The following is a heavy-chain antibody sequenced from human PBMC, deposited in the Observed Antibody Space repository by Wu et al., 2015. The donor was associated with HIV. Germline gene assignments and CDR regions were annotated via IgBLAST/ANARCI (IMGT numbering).Heavy chain of an antibody. Sequence: QVQLVQSGAEAKKPGASVKVSCKASGYNFFGGGFFIHWVRQAPGQGLEWMGWINPKTGGTSYAQKFHGRVIMTTDTSISTAYMELHSLRSDDTAVYYCARAPEYPPSITIFGVVISPFDPWGQGTLVTVSS. V-gene: IGHV1-2*02. D-gene: IGHD3-3*01. CDR2: INPKTGGT. CDR3: ARAPEYPPSITIFGVVISPFDP. CDR1: GYNFFGGGFF. J-gene: IGHJ5*02.